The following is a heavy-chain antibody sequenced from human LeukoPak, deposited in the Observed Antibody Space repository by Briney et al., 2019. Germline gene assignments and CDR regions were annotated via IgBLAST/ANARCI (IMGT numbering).Heavy chain of an antibody. CDR2: INHSGST. CDR3: ARGGGYSYGPPFDY. CDR1: GGSFSGYY. V-gene: IGHV4-34*01. D-gene: IGHD5-18*01. J-gene: IGHJ4*02. Sequence: SETLSLTCAVSGGSFSGYYWSWIRQPPGKGLEWIGEINHSGSTNYNPSLKSRVTISVDTSKNQFSLKLSSVTAADTAVYYCARGGGYSYGPPFDYWGQGTLVTVSS.